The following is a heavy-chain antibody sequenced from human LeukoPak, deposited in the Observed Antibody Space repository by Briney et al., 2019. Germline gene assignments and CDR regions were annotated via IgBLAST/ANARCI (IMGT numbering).Heavy chain of an antibody. J-gene: IGHJ6*03. CDR2: IKQDGSEK. D-gene: IGHD1-7*01. CDR1: GFTFSSYW. Sequence: GGSLRLSCAASGFTFSSYWMSWVRQAPGKGLEWVANIKQDGSEKYYVDSVKGRFTISRDNAKNSLYLQMNSLRAEDTAVYYCARDKGNWNYVRANYYYYYYMDVWGKGTTVTVSS. V-gene: IGHV3-7*01. CDR3: ARDKGNWNYVRANYYYYYYMDV.